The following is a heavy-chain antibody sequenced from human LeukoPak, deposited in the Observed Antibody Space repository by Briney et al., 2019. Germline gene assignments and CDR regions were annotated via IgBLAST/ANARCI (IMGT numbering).Heavy chain of an antibody. Sequence: GGSLRLSCAASGFTFSTYSMRWVRQAPGKGLEWVSYISSISSIIYYADSVKGRFTISRDNARNSLYLQMNSLRAEDTAVYYCTRSRPGTEAGQPNFDYWGQGTLVTVSS. CDR1: GFTFSTYS. J-gene: IGHJ4*02. CDR2: ISSISSII. V-gene: IGHV3-48*01. D-gene: IGHD6-13*01. CDR3: TRSRPGTEAGQPNFDY.